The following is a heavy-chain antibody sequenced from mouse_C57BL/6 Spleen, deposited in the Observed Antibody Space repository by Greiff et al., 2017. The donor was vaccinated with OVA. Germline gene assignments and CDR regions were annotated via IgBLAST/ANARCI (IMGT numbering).Heavy chain of an antibody. V-gene: IGHV1-52*01. D-gene: IGHD2-3*01. CDR3: ARRGGYYEAMDY. CDR1: GYTFTSYW. J-gene: IGHJ4*01. Sequence: VQLQQSGAELVRPGSSVKLSCKASGYTFTSYWMHWVKQRPIQGLEWIGNIDPSDSETHYNQKFKDKATLTVDKSSSTAYMQLSSLTSEDSAVYYCARRGGYYEAMDYWGQGTSVTVSS. CDR2: IDPSDSET.